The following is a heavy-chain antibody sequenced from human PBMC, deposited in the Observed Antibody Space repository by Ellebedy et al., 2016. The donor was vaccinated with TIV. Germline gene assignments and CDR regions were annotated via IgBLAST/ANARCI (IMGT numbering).Heavy chain of an antibody. Sequence: ASVKVSCXASGYSFPGYYIHWVRQAPGQGLEWMGWINPNSGGTNYAQKFQGRVTMTRDTSINTAYMELNSLRSDDTAVYYCARFYGRSGYYGDLDHWGQGTEVTVSS. CDR3: ARFYGRSGYYGDLDH. CDR2: INPNSGGT. D-gene: IGHD3-22*01. V-gene: IGHV1-2*02. CDR1: GYSFPGYY. J-gene: IGHJ4*02.